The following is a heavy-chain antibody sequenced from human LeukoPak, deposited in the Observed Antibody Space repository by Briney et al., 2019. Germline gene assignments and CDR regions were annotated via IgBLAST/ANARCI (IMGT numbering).Heavy chain of an antibody. Sequence: SETLSLTCTVSGGSISSYYWSWIRQPPGKGLEWIGYIYYSGSTNYNPSLKSRVTISVDTSKNQFSLKLSSVTAADTAVYYCAREALVVVPAATTYDYYYYYMDVWGKGTTVTVSS. CDR2: IYYSGST. J-gene: IGHJ6*03. V-gene: IGHV4-59*01. CDR1: GGSISSYY. CDR3: AREALVVVPAATTYDYYYYYMDV. D-gene: IGHD2-2*01.